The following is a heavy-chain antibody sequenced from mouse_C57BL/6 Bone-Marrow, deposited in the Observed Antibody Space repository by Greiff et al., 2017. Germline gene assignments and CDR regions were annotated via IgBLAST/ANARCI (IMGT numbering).Heavy chain of an antibody. CDR2: IYPRSGNT. CDR1: GYTFTSYG. J-gene: IGHJ2*01. D-gene: IGHD1-1*01. Sequence: VQLQESGAELARPGASVKLSCKASGYTFTSYGISWVKQRTGQGLEWIGEIYPRSGNTYYNEKFKGKATLTADKSSSTAYMELRSLTSEDSAVYFCAREGDYGSSYVYFDYWGQGTTLTVSS. V-gene: IGHV1-81*01. CDR3: AREGDYGSSYVYFDY.